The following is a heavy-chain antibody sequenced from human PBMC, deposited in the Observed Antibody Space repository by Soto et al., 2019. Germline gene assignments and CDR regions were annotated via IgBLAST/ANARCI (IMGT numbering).Heavy chain of an antibody. CDR2: ISYSGST. CDR3: ARQSTVTGNYYFDS. D-gene: IGHD4-17*01. V-gene: IGHV4-31*03. Sequence: QVQLQESGPGLVKPSQTLSLTCPVSGASISSRGFYWTWIRQLPGKGLEWIGYISYSGSTNHSPSLKSRLNISIDTSDNHFSLKLTSVTAADTAVYYYARQSTVTGNYYFDSWGQGTLVTVAT. CDR1: GASISSRGFY. J-gene: IGHJ4*02.